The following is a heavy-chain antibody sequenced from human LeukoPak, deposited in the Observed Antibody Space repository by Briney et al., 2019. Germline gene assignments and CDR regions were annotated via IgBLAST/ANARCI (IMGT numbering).Heavy chain of an antibody. Sequence: EGSLRLSCAASGFTFSSYSMNWVRQAPGKGLEWVSSISSSSSYIYYADSVKGRFTISRDNAKNSLYLQMNSLRAEDTAVYYCARDPGYGETTYYYYYMDVWGKGTTVTVSS. CDR3: ARDPGYGETTYYYYYMDV. D-gene: IGHD4-17*01. J-gene: IGHJ6*03. V-gene: IGHV3-21*01. CDR1: GFTFSSYS. CDR2: ISSSSSYI.